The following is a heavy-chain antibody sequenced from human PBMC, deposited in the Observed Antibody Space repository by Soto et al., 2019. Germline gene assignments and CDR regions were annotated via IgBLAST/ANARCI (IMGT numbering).Heavy chain of an antibody. CDR3: ITDSSGWWRDY. CDR2: IKSKTNGGTT. CDR1: GFTFSNAC. V-gene: IGHV3-15*07. Sequence: EVQLVESGGGLVKPGGSLRLSCAASGFTFSNACMNWVRQAPGKGLEWVGRIKSKTNGGTTDYAAPVKGRFTISRNDSESTLSLQMNSLTIVDTGVYHCITDSSGWWRDYWGQGALVSVSS. J-gene: IGHJ4*02. D-gene: IGHD6-19*01.